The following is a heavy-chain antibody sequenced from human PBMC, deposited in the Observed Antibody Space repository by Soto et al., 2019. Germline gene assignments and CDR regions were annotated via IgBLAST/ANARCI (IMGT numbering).Heavy chain of an antibody. J-gene: IGHJ4*02. CDR2: ISGSGGST. V-gene: IGHV3-23*01. D-gene: IGHD3-9*01. Sequence: GGSLRLSCAASGFTFSSYAMSWVRQAPGKGLEWVSAISGSGGSTYYADSVKGRFTISRDNSKNTLYLQMNSLRAEDTAVYYCAKWAGLRYFDWLNHHFDYWGQGTLVTVSS. CDR1: GFTFSSYA. CDR3: AKWAGLRYFDWLNHHFDY.